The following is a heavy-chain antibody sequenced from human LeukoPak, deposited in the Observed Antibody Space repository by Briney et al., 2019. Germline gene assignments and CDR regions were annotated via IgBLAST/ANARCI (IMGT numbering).Heavy chain of an antibody. D-gene: IGHD4-17*01. J-gene: IGHJ5*02. CDR3: ARDGYGDYRKFDP. Sequence: ASVKVSCKASGYTFTGYYMHWVRQAPGQGLEWMGWINPNSGGTNHAQKFQGRVTMTRDTSISTAYMELSRLRSDDTAVYYCARDGYGDYRKFDPWGQGTLVTVSS. CDR2: INPNSGGT. CDR1: GYTFTGYY. V-gene: IGHV1-2*02.